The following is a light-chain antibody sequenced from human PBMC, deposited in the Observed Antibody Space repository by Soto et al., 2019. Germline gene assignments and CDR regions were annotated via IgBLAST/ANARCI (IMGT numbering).Light chain of an antibody. CDR2: GAS. Sequence: EIVLTQSPGTLSLSPGESATLSCRASQSVSSSYLAWYQQKPGQAPRLLIYGASSRATGIPDRFSGSGSGTDFTLTISRLEPEEFAVYYCQQYGSSPSTFCQGTKLEIK. CDR3: QQYGSSPST. V-gene: IGKV3-20*01. J-gene: IGKJ2*02. CDR1: QSVSSSY.